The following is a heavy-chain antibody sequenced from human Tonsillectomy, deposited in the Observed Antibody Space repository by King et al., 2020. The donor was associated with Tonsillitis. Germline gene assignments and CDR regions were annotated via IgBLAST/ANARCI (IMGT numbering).Heavy chain of an antibody. Sequence: VQLQESGPGLVKPSETLSLTCTVSGGSISSYYWSWIRQPPGKGLEWIGYIYYSGSTNYNPSLKSRVTITVATSKNQFSLKLSSVTAADTAVYFCARDYYDSLGSGFGYWGQGTLVTVSS. CDR3: ARDYYDSLGSGFGY. CDR2: IYYSGST. CDR1: GGSISSYY. D-gene: IGHD3-22*01. V-gene: IGHV4-59*01. J-gene: IGHJ4*02.